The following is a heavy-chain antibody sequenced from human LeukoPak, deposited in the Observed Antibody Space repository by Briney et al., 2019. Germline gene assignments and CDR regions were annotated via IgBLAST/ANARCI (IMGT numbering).Heavy chain of an antibody. CDR3: ARVSISLFGVVTAHFDS. V-gene: IGHV4-34*01. CDR2: INLSGST. J-gene: IGHJ4*02. Sequence: PSETLSLTCGVSGGSFSGSYWGWIRQPPGKGLEWIGEINLSGSTNYNSSLTSRVTISLDTSKNQFSLNLRSVTTADTAVYYCARVSISLFGVVTAHFDSWGQGTLVAVSS. CDR1: GGSFSGSY. D-gene: IGHD3-3*01.